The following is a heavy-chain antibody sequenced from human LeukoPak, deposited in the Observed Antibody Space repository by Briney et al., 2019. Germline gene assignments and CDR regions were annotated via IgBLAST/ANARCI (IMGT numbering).Heavy chain of an antibody. D-gene: IGHD3-16*02. J-gene: IGHJ4*02. Sequence: ASVKVSCKASGYTFTGYYMHRVRQAPGQGLEWMGWINPNSGGTNYAQKFQGRVTMTRDTSISTAYMELSRLRSDDTAVYYCARVSLGYDYVWGSYQDWGQGSLVTVSS. CDR2: INPNSGGT. CDR3: ARVSLGYDYVWGSYQD. V-gene: IGHV1-2*02. CDR1: GYTFTGYY.